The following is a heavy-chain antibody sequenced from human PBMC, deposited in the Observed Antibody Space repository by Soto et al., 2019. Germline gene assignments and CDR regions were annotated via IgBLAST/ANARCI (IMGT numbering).Heavy chain of an antibody. CDR3: ARRYAGSNAFDI. D-gene: IGHD3-16*01. V-gene: IGHV1-2*04. J-gene: IGHJ3*02. CDR2: INPNSGGT. Sequence: QVQLVQSGAEVKKPGASVKVSCKASGYTFTGYYMHWVRQAPGQGLEWMGWINPNSGGTNYAQKFQGWVTMCRDTCVSTRYRALSRLRSDDTAVYFCARRYAGSNAFDIWGQGTMVTVSS. CDR1: GYTFTGYY.